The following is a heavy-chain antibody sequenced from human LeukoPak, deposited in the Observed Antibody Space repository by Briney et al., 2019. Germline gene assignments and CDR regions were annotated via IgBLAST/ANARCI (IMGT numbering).Heavy chain of an antibody. CDR1: GLTFSNTW. J-gene: IGHJ4*02. V-gene: IGHV3-15*01. D-gene: IGHD3-16*01. Sequence: GGSLRLSCVVSGLTFSNTWLSWVRQAPGKGLEWVGRIKSKTNGGTTDYAAPVKGRFTISRDDSKNTVYLQMDSLTTEDTGVYYCSTDSLVLNYWGQGTLVTVSS. CDR2: IKSKTNGGTT. CDR3: STDSLVLNY.